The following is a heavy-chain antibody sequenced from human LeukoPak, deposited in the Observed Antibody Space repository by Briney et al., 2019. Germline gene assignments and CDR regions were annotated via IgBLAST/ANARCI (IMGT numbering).Heavy chain of an antibody. J-gene: IGHJ4*02. D-gene: IGHD2-15*01. CDR3: AKESSCSGGSCYVY. V-gene: IGHV3-33*06. CDR1: GFTFSSQG. CDR2: IWYDGSKK. Sequence: PGRSQRLSCAASGFTFSSQGMHWVRQAPGKGLEWVAVIWYDGSKKHYADSVKGRFTISRDNSKNTLYLQMNSLRAEDTAVYYCAKESSCSGGSCYVYWGQGTLVTVSS.